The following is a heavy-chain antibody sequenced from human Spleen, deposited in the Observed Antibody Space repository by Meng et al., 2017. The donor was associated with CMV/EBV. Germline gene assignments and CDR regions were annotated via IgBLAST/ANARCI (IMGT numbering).Heavy chain of an antibody. Sequence: PGMVNPPQTLSLTFTVSGGSISSCDYYWSWIRQPPGKGLEWIGYIYYSESTSYNPSLKSRVTISVDTSKNQFSLKLSSVTAADTAVYYCASSSPFGAYYFDYWGQGTLVTVSS. V-gene: IGHV4-30-4*08. J-gene: IGHJ4*02. CDR1: GGSISSCDYY. CDR2: IYYSEST. D-gene: IGHD3-10*01. CDR3: ASSSPFGAYYFDY.